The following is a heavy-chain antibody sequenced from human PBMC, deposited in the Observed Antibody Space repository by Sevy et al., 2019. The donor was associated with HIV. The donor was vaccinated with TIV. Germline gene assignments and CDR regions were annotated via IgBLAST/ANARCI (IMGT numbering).Heavy chain of an antibody. CDR2: ISGSDSTI. CDR3: ARDHVKDGDLGDYYYYAMDV. J-gene: IGHJ6*02. V-gene: IGHV3-11*01. CDR1: GFTFSDYY. D-gene: IGHD4-17*01. Sequence: GSLRLSCAASGFTFSDYYMSWIRQAPGKGLEWISYISGSDSTIYYADSVKGRFTISRDNAKNSLYLQMNSLRAEDTAVYYCARDHVKDGDLGDYYYYAMDVWGQGTTVTVSS.